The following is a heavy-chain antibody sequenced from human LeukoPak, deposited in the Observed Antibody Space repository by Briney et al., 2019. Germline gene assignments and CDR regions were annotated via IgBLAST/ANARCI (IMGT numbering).Heavy chain of an antibody. CDR1: GDSISSSYW. V-gene: IGHV4-4*02. CDR2: IYHSGST. CDR3: ARHDGQQLVQVRFAP. J-gene: IGHJ5*02. D-gene: IGHD6-13*01. Sequence: SETLSLTCAVSGDSISSSYWWSWVRQPPGKGLEWIGEIYHSGSTNYNPSLKSRVTISVDRAKNQFSLKLTSVTAADTAVYHCARHDGQQLVQVRFAPWGQGTLVTVSS.